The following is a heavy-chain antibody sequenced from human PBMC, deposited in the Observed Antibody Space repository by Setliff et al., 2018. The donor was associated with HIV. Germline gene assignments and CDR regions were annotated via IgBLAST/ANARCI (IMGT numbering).Heavy chain of an antibody. J-gene: IGHJ2*01. CDR1: GFAFSMSG. Sequence: PGGSLRLSCAASGFAFSMSGMSWVRQAPGKGLEWVSSIDGSGGGLEWVSVIAGSGAATYDADFVRGRYVISRDNSNNILYLQMSDLRVEDTAVYYCAKGAGPPPWYFDLWGRGTLVTVSS. CDR3: AKGAGPPPWYFDL. CDR2: IAGSGAAT. V-gene: IGHV3-23*01.